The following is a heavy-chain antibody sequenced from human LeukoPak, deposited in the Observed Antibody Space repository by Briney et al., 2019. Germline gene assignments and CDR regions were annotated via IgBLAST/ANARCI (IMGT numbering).Heavy chain of an antibody. CDR3: ARAPRGDSSGYYFLNP. J-gene: IGHJ5*02. Sequence: GESLKISCKGSGYSFTSYWIGWVCQMPGKGLEWMGSIYPGDSDTRYSPSFQGQVTISADKSISTAYLQWSSLKASDTAMYYCARAPRGDSSGYYFLNPWGQGTLVTVSS. CDR1: GYSFTSYW. CDR2: IYPGDSDT. D-gene: IGHD3-22*01. V-gene: IGHV5-51*01.